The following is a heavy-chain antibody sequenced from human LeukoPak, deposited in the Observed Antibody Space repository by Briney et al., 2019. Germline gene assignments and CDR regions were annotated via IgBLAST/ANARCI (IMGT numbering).Heavy chain of an antibody. CDR1: GYSFTSYW. V-gene: IGHV5-51*01. D-gene: IGHD5-18*01. J-gene: IGHJ5*02. CDR3: ARTDTAMVTGGWFDP. Sequence: GESLKISCKGSGYSFTSYWIGWVRQMPGKGLEWMGIIYPGDSDTRYSPSFQGQVTISADKSISTAYLQWGSLKASDTAMYYCARTDTAMVTGGWFDPWGQGTLVTVSS. CDR2: IYPGDSDT.